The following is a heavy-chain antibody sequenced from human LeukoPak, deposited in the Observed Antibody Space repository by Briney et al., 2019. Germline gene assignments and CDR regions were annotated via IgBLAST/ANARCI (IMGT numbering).Heavy chain of an antibody. CDR1: GYIFTNYA. J-gene: IGHJ4*02. CDR2: ISTYNGNT. Sequence: ASVKVSCKASGYIFTNYAISWVRQAPGQGLEWMGWISTYNGNTKNAQKLQGRVTMTTDTSTSTAYMELRTLRSDDTAVYYCARGSRRYSGYDSAGYWGQGTLVTVSS. CDR3: ARGSRRYSGYDSAGY. D-gene: IGHD5-12*01. V-gene: IGHV1-18*01.